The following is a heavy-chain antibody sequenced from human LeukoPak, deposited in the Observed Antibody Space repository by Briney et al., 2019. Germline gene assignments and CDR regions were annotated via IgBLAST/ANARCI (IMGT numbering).Heavy chain of an antibody. V-gene: IGHV3-23*01. Sequence: GGSLRLSCAASGFTLSNYAMSWVRQAPGKGLEWVSAISGSGGSIYYADSVKGRFTISRDNSKNTLYLQMNSLRAEDTAVYYCAKETAFDSSGYALDYWGQGTLVTVSS. D-gene: IGHD3-22*01. CDR1: GFTLSNYA. CDR3: AKETAFDSSGYALDY. CDR2: ISGSGGSI. J-gene: IGHJ4*02.